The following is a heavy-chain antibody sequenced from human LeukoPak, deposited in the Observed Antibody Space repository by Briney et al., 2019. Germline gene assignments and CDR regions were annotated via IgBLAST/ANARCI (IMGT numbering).Heavy chain of an antibody. J-gene: IGHJ4*02. CDR3: ARHYSNGPLPCFDY. Sequence: PSETLSLTCTVSGDSIDSYIWSWIRQPPGKGLEWIGNLYASGRTNYNPSLKSRATISGDTSKNQFSLRLSSVTAADTAVYYCARHYSNGPLPCFDYWGQGTLVTVSS. V-gene: IGHV4-59*08. D-gene: IGHD1-26*01. CDR2: LYASGRT. CDR1: GDSIDSYI.